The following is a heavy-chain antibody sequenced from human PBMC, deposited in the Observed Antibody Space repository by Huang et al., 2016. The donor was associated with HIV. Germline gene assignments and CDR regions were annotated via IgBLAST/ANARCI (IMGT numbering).Heavy chain of an antibody. J-gene: IGHJ3*02. CDR1: GGSISSGGYY. Sequence: QVQLQESGPGLVKPSQTLSLTCTVSGGSISSGGYYWSWIRQPPGKGLEWIGYIYYSWRTYYNPSLKSRVTISVDTSKNQFSLKLSSVTAADTAVYYCARDTDGGRTFDIWGQGTMVTVSS. CDR2: IYYSWRT. D-gene: IGHD2-2*02. CDR3: ARDTDGGRTFDI. V-gene: IGHV4-30-4*08.